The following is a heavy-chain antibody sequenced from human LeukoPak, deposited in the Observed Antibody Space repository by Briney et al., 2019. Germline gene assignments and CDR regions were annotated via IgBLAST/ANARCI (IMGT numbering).Heavy chain of an antibody. D-gene: IGHD6-13*01. CDR1: GGSISSGGYY. V-gene: IGHV4-31*03. Sequence: SQTLSLTCTVSGGSISSGGYYWSWIRQHPGKGLECIGYIYYSGSTYYNPSLKSRVTISVDTSKNQFSLKLSSVTAADTAVYYCASGWGSSWRYYYYGMDVWGQGTTVTVSS. J-gene: IGHJ6*02. CDR2: IYYSGST. CDR3: ASGWGSSWRYYYYGMDV.